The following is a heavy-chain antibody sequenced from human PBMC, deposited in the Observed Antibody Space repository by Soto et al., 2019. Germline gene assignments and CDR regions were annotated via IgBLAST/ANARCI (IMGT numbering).Heavy chain of an antibody. CDR2: INPKSGNT. CDR3: VRVYGEIDY. D-gene: IGHD4-17*01. Sequence: QVQLVQSGAEVKKPGASVKVSCKASGYTFTNYDINWVRQATGQGLEWMGWINPKSGNTGYAQQFQGRVIMTRSTSISTAYMELSSLRSEDTAVYYCVRVYGEIDYWGQGPMVTVSS. V-gene: IGHV1-8*01. CDR1: GYTFTNYD. J-gene: IGHJ4*02.